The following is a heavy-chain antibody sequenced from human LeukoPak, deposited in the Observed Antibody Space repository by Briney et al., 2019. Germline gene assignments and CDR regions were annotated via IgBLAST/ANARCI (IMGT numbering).Heavy chain of an antibody. J-gene: IGHJ4*02. V-gene: IGHV3-53*01. Sequence: GGSLRLSCAASGLTVSSNYMSWVRQAPGKGLEWVSVICSGGSTYYADSVKGRFTISRDNSKNTLYLQMNSLRAEDTAVYYCARAGYCSGGSCYPKGGFDYWGQGTLVTVSS. D-gene: IGHD2-15*01. CDR3: ARAGYCSGGSCYPKGGFDY. CDR2: ICSGGST. CDR1: GLTVSSNY.